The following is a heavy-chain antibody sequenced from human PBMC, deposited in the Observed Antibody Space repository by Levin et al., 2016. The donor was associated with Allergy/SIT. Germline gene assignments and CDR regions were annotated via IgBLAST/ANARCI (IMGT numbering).Heavy chain of an antibody. J-gene: IGHJ6*03. D-gene: IGHD3-16*01. Sequence: GGSLRLSCAASGFTVSSYYMSWVRQAPGKGLEWVSVILSGGTTSYADSVKGRFTISRDNSKNTLDLQMNSLRAEDTAVYYCARVSTEGEQHYYYYYMDVWGKGTTVTVSS. V-gene: IGHV3-53*01. CDR1: GFTVSSYY. CDR2: ILSGGTT. CDR3: ARVSTEGEQHYYYYYMDV.